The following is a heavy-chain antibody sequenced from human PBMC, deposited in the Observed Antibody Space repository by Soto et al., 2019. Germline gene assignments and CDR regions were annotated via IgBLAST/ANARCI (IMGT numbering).Heavy chain of an antibody. Sequence: QVQLVESGGGVVQPGGSLRLSCAASGFTFNNYGMHWVRQAPGKGLEWVAVIWNDGSGYYYANSVKGRFTISRDNAKNTLYLPMSSLRAEDTAVYFCARRQISPPTRGAAAARGGMDVWGQGTTVTVSS. V-gene: IGHV3-33*01. CDR2: IWNDGSGY. J-gene: IGHJ6*02. CDR3: ARRQISPPTRGAAAARGGMDV. CDR1: GFTFNNYG. D-gene: IGHD6-13*01.